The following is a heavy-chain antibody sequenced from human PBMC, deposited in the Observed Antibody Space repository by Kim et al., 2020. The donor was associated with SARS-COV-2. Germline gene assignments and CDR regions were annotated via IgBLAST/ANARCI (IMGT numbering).Heavy chain of an antibody. CDR3: ASWGPYYDILTGPQRVFDY. CDR1: GFTFSSYA. D-gene: IGHD3-9*01. Sequence: GGSLRLSCAASGFTFSSYAMSWVRQAPGKGLEWVSAISGSGGSTYYADSVKGRFTISRDNSKNTLYLQMNSLRAEDTAVYYWASWGPYYDILTGPQRVFDYWGQGTLVTISS. J-gene: IGHJ4*02. CDR2: ISGSGGST. V-gene: IGHV3-23*01.